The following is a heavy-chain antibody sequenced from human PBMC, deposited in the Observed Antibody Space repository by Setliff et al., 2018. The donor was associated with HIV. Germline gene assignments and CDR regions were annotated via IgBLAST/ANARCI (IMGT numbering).Heavy chain of an antibody. Sequence: GASVKVSCKASGFTFSSSAIHWVRQARGQRLEWIGWIVVDSGDTNYAQKFQNRVALTRDVSTRTAYMEPSSLRSEDTAVYYCATLVRGVAPFDDWGQGTLVTVSS. CDR2: IVVDSGDT. CDR3: ATLVRGVAPFDD. J-gene: IGHJ4*02. V-gene: IGHV1-58*02. CDR1: GFTFSSSA. D-gene: IGHD3-10*01.